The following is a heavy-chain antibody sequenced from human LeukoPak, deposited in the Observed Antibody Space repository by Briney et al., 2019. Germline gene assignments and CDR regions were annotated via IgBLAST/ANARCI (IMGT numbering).Heavy chain of an antibody. CDR3: AIVYDSGAYYGGHRGGGIDY. D-gene: IGHD3-22*01. CDR2: IYHSGST. V-gene: IGHV4-30-2*01. Sequence: PSETLSLTCAVSGGSISSGGYSWSWIRQPPGKGLEWIGYIYHSGSTYYNPSLKSRLTISVDTSKNQFSLKLSSVTAADTAVDYCAIVYDSGAYYGGHRGGGIDYWGQGTLVTVSS. J-gene: IGHJ4*02. CDR1: GGSISSGGYS.